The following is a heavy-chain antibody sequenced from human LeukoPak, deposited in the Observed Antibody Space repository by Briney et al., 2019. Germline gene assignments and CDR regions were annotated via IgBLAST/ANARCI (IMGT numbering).Heavy chain of an antibody. J-gene: IGHJ6*03. CDR1: GFTFSSYS. D-gene: IGHD5-24*01. CDR2: ISSSSSTI. Sequence: GGSLRLSCAASGFTFSSYSMNWVRQAPGKGLEWVSYISSSSSTIYYADSVKGRFTISRDNAKNSLYLQMNSLRAEDTAVYYCARAYKGWLQLVPYYMDVWGKGTTVTVSS. V-gene: IGHV3-48*04. CDR3: ARAYKGWLQLVPYYMDV.